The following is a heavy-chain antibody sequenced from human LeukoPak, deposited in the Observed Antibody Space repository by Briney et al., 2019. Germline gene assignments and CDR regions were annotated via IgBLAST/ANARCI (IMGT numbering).Heavy chain of an antibody. D-gene: IGHD3-22*01. CDR1: GYTFTSHY. Sequence: ASVKVSCKSSGYTFTSHYMHWVRQAPGQGLEWMGIINPSGGSTSYAQKFQGRVTMTGDTSISTAYMELSRLRSDDTAVYYCARVADSSGYYWSDYWGQGTLVTVSS. V-gene: IGHV1-46*01. CDR2: INPSGGST. J-gene: IGHJ4*02. CDR3: ARVADSSGYYWSDY.